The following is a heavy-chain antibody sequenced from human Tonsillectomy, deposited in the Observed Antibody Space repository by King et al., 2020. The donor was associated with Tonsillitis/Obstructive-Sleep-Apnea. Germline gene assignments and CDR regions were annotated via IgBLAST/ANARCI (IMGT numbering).Heavy chain of an antibody. J-gene: IGHJ6*02. D-gene: IGHD2-2*01. CDR3: ARDMPSYGMDV. V-gene: IGHV4-4*07. Sequence: VQLQESGPGLVKPSETLSLTCTVSGDSISSYYWSWIRQPVGKGLEWIGRFYISGSTDYNPSLKSRVTMSVDTSKNQFFLKLSSVTAADTAVYYCARDMPSYGMDVWSQGTTVTVAS. CDR1: GDSISSYY. CDR2: FYISGST.